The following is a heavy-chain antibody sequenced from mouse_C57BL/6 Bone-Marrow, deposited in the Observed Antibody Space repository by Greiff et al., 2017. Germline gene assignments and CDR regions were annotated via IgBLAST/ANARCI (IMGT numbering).Heavy chain of an antibody. Sequence: VQLQESGAELVRPGASVKLSCKASGYTFTDYYINWVKQRPGQGLEWIARIYPGSGNTYYNEKFKGKATLTAEKSSSTAYMQLSSLTSEDSAVYFCARYYYGSSYWGQGTLVTVSA. CDR3: ARYYYGSSY. CDR1: GYTFTDYY. J-gene: IGHJ3*01. D-gene: IGHD1-1*01. CDR2: IYPGSGNT. V-gene: IGHV1-76*01.